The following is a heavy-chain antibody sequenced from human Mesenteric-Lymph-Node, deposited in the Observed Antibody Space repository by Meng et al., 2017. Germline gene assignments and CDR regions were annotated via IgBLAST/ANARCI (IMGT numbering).Heavy chain of an antibody. Sequence: GESPKIYRAAPGFSFKNAWMNWVRQAPGKGLEWVGRIKSRGNGETTEFAAPVTGRFTISRDDPKNTLYLQMNSLKTEDTAVYYCTRDESSGYYYGPFDYWGQGTLVTVSS. CDR2: IKSRGNGETT. J-gene: IGHJ4*02. CDR1: GFSFKNAW. CDR3: TRDESSGYYYGPFDY. V-gene: IGHV3-15*01. D-gene: IGHD3-22*01.